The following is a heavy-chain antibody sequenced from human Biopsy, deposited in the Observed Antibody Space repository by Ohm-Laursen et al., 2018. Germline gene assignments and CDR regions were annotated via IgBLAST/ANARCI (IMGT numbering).Heavy chain of an antibody. V-gene: IGHV4-31*03. Sequence: SQTLSLTCSVSGASVKTSGYFWAWIRQRPGKGLEWTGYISYNERTHYNPSLTSRLAISFDTSNNRISLQLRSVSVADTAVYYCVREPKTGTAEAWYFDLWGRGSPVTVPS. D-gene: IGHD3-9*01. CDR1: GASVKTSGYF. CDR3: VREPKTGTAEAWYFDL. J-gene: IGHJ2*01. CDR2: ISYNERT.